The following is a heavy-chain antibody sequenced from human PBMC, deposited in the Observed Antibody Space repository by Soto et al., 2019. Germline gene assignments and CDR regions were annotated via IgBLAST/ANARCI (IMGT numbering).Heavy chain of an antibody. CDR2: ITDELTK. CDR1: GFSFSNYN. Sequence: GGSLRLSCAASGFSFSNYNMNWVRQAPGKGLEWVSHITDELTKHYADFVQGRFTISRDNAKNSLYLEMTDLRDEDTAVYYCARDTSHGVTIGGLDSWGQGTLVTVSS. J-gene: IGHJ4*02. D-gene: IGHD3-16*01. CDR3: ARDTSHGVTIGGLDS. V-gene: IGHV3-48*02.